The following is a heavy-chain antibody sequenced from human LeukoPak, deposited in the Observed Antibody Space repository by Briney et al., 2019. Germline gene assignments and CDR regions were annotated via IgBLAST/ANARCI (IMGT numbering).Heavy chain of an antibody. J-gene: IGHJ4*02. V-gene: IGHV4-34*01. CDR3: ARGTDFWSGYYGY. Sequence: SETLSLTCAVYGGSFSGYYWSWIRQPPGKGLEWIGEINHSGSTNYNPSLKCRVTISVDTSKNQFSLKLSSVTAADTAVYYCARGTDFWSGYYGYWGQGTLVTVSS. D-gene: IGHD3-3*01. CDR2: INHSGST. CDR1: GGSFSGYY.